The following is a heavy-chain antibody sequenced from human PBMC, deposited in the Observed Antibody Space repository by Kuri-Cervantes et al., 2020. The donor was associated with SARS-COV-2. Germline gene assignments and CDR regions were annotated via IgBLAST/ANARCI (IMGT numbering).Heavy chain of an antibody. Sequence: WGSLRLSCAVYGGSFSGYYWSWIRQPPGKGLEWIGEINHSGSTNYNPSLKSRVTISVDTSKNQFSLKLSSVTAADTAVYYCAAKGCHNQKRTSCYNDYWGQGTLVTVSS. V-gene: IGHV4-34*01. CDR3: AAKGCHNQKRTSCYNDY. J-gene: IGHJ4*02. D-gene: IGHD2-2*01. CDR2: INHSGST. CDR1: GGSFSGYY.